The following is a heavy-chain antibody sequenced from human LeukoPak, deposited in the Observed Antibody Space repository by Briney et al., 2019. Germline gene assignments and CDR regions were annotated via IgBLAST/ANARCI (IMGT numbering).Heavy chain of an antibody. CDR1: GGSFSGYY. Sequence: SETLSLTCAVYGGSFSGYYWSWIRQPPGKGLEWVGEINHSGSTNYNPSLKSRLTISVDTSKNQFSLKLSSVTAADTAVYYCATYYDILTGFTFDYWGQGSLVTVSS. CDR3: ATYYDILTGFTFDY. D-gene: IGHD3-9*01. V-gene: IGHV4-34*01. J-gene: IGHJ4*02. CDR2: INHSGST.